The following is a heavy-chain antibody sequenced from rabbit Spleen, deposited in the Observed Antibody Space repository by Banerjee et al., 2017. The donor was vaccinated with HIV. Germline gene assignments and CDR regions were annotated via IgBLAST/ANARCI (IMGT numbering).Heavy chain of an antibody. CDR2: IYAGSSDWT. D-gene: IGHD8-1*01. J-gene: IGHJ6*01. V-gene: IGHV1S40*01. CDR1: GFSFSISYW. Sequence: QSLEESGGDLVKPGASLTLTCTASGFSFSISYWICWVRQAPGKGLEWIACIYAGSSDWTYFATWATGRFTSSKTSSTTVTLQMTSLTVADTATYFCARDTGSSFSSYGMDLWGQGTLVTVS. CDR3: ARDTGSSFSSYGMDL.